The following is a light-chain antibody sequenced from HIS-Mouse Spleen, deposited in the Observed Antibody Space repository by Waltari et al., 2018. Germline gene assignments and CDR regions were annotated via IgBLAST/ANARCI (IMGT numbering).Light chain of an antibody. Sequence: SYELTQPPSVSVSPGQTARITCPGDALPKKYAYWYQQKSGQAPVLVSYEDSKRPSGIPEGFSGSSSGTMATLTISGAQVEDEADYYCYSTDSSGNHRVFGGGTKLTVL. CDR2: EDS. CDR1: ALPKKY. J-gene: IGLJ2*01. V-gene: IGLV3-10*01. CDR3: YSTDSSGNHRV.